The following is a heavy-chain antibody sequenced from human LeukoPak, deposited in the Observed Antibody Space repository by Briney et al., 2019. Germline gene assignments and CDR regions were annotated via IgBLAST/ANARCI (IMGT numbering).Heavy chain of an antibody. J-gene: IGHJ6*02. Sequence: GGSLTLSCAVSGVTFSSYSMNWVCQAPEQGLEWVSSISSRSSYIYYADSAKGRFTISRGNAKNSLYLQMNSLRAEDTAVYYCARERRLGSSPPDYYYYYGMDVWGQGTTVTVSS. D-gene: IGHD6-13*01. CDR2: ISSRSSYI. CDR1: GVTFSSYS. V-gene: IGHV3-21*01. CDR3: ARERRLGSSPPDYYYYYGMDV.